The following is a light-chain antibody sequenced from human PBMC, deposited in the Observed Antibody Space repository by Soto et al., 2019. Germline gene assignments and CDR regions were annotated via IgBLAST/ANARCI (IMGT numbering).Light chain of an antibody. CDR1: QGVTTN. CDR2: DAY. Sequence: EIVMTQSPASLYVSPGERVTLSCRAGQGVTTNFAWYQQKSGQSPRLLIYDAYNRATGIPPRFSVSGSGTDFTLTISRLENEDSAVYDCQQRHMWTITFCQGTRLEIK. J-gene: IGKJ5*01. CDR3: QQRHMWTIT. V-gene: IGKV3D-11*01.